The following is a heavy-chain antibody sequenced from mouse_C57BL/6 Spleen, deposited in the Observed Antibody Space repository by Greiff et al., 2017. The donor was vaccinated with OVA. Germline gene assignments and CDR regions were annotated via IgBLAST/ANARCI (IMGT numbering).Heavy chain of an antibody. CDR1: GYTFTSYW. V-gene: IGHV1-59*01. CDR2: IDPSDSYT. D-gene: IGHD1-1*01. Sequence: VQLQQPGAELVRPGTSVKLSCKASGYTFTSYWMHWVKQRPGQGLEWIGVIDPSDSYTNYNQKFKGKATLTVDTSSSTAYMQLSSLTSEDSAVYYCARSRLVLRNWYFDVWGTGTTVTVSS. J-gene: IGHJ1*03. CDR3: ARSRLVLRNWYFDV.